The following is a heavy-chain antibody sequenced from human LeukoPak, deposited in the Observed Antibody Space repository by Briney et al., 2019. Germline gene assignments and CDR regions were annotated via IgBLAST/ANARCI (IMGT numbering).Heavy chain of an antibody. CDR1: GYTFTSYG. D-gene: IGHD6-13*01. CDR3: ARARPHSSSWANWFDP. CDR2: ISAYNGNT. Sequence: RASVKLSCKASGYTFTSYGLTWVRHAPGQGLEWMGWISAYNGNTNYAQKLQGRVTMTTDTSTSTAYMELRSLTSDDTAVYYCARARPHSSSWANWFDPWGQGTLVTVSS. J-gene: IGHJ5*02. V-gene: IGHV1-18*01.